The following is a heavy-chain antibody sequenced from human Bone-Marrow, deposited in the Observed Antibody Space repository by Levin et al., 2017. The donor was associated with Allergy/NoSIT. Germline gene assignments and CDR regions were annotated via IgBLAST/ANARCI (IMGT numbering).Heavy chain of an antibody. D-gene: IGHD6-13*01. Sequence: GGSLRLSCAASGFTFSSYAMHWVRQAPGKGLEWVAVISYDGSNKYYADSVKGRFTISRDNSKNTLYLQMNSLRAEDTAVYYCARDRGRRPYSSSWYYFDYWGQGTLVTVSS. CDR1: GFTFSSYA. J-gene: IGHJ4*02. CDR2: ISYDGSNK. V-gene: IGHV3-30-3*01. CDR3: ARDRGRRPYSSSWYYFDY.